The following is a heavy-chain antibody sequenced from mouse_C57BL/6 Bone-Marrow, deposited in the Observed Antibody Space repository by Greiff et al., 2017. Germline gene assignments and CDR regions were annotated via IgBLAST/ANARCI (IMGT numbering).Heavy chain of an antibody. V-gene: IGHV14-1*01. CDR3: TTKDYYGMFDY. D-gene: IGHD1-1*01. J-gene: IGHJ2*01. Sequence: EVKLQQSGAELVRPGASVKLSCTASGFNIKYYYMHWVKQRPEQGLEWIGRIDPEDGDTEYAPKFPGKATMTADTSSNTAYLQLSSLTSEDTAVYYCTTKDYYGMFDYWGQGTTLTVSS. CDR1: GFNIKYYY. CDR2: IDPEDGDT.